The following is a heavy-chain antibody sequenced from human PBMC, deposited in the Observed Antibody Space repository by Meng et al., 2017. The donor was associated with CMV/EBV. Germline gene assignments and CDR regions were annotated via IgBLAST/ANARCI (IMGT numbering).Heavy chain of an antibody. CDR3: VRSSGWSLFDY. Sequence: QVQLVQSGAEVKKPGASVKVSCKTSGHTFPDYYINWVRQAPGQGLEWMGWVNSNNDATNYARKFQGRVSMTRDTSISTAHMELSRLMSDDTAVYYCVRSSGWSLFDYWGQGTLVTVSS. J-gene: IGHJ4*02. CDR1: GHTFPDYY. V-gene: IGHV1-2*02. CDR2: VNSNNDAT. D-gene: IGHD6-19*01.